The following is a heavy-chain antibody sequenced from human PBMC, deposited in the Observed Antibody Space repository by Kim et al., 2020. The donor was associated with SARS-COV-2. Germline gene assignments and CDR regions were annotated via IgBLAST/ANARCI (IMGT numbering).Heavy chain of an antibody. CDR1: GFTFSSYA. D-gene: IGHD6-19*01. CDR2: ISGSGGST. V-gene: IGHV3-23*01. J-gene: IGHJ3*02. Sequence: GGSLRLSCAASGFTFSSYAMSWVRQAPGKGLEWVSAISGSGGSTYYADSVKGRFTISRDNSKNTLYLQMNSLRAEDTAVYYCAKTLGRISSGWYTRAFDIWGQGTMVTVSS. CDR3: AKTLGRISSGWYTRAFDI.